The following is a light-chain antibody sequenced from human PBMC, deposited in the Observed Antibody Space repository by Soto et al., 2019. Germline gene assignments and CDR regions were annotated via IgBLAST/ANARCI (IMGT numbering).Light chain of an antibody. CDR3: QQYGSAPRT. J-gene: IGKJ4*02. Sequence: DIVLTQSPATLSLSPGERATLACGASQGFXNSYLAWYQQKPGLAPGLLXDNASTMATGSPDRFSGSGSGTDFTLTISRLEPEDFAVYYFQQYGSAPRTFGGGTKVDIK. CDR2: NAS. CDR1: QGFXNSY. V-gene: IGKV3D-20*01.